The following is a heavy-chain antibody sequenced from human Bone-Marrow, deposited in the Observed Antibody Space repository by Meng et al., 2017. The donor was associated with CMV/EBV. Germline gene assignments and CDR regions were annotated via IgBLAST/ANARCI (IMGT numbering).Heavy chain of an antibody. CDR1: GFIFGDYA. Sequence: GGSLRLSCTTSGFIFGDYAMTWVRQAPGKGLEWVGFIRSKAYGETTEYAASVKGRFTMSRDDSKSIAYLQMDGLKTEDTAVYYCTRFPQDFWSGYSYFDYWGQGTLVTVSS. D-gene: IGHD3-3*01. CDR2: IRSKAYGETT. CDR3: TRFPQDFWSGYSYFDY. V-gene: IGHV3-49*04. J-gene: IGHJ4*02.